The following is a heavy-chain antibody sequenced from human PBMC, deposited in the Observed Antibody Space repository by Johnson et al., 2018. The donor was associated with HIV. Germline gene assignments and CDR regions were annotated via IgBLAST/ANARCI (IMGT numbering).Heavy chain of an antibody. V-gene: IGHV3-30*03. D-gene: IGHD1-26*01. CDR1: GFTFSSYG. CDR2: ISYDGSNK. Sequence: QVQLVESGGRVVRPGGSLRLSCAASGFTFSSYGMHWVRQAPGKGLEWVAVISYDGSNKYYADSVKGRFTISRDNSKNTLYLQMNSLRAEDTAVYYCASAWGELDDAFDIWGQGTMVTVSS. CDR3: ASAWGELDDAFDI. J-gene: IGHJ3*02.